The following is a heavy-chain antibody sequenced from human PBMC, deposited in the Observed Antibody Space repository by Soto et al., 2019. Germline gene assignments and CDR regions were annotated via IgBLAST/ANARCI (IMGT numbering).Heavy chain of an antibody. Sequence: EVQILESGGGLVQPGGSLRLSCAASGFPFSNYAMAWVRQAPGKGLEWVSAISGTTGHAFYAYSVKDRFTISRDNSKKTLYLQMDSLRAEDTAVSPCARAPSEYIWGSYLRYYDYWGQGTLVTVSS. D-gene: IGHD3-16*01. CDR1: GFPFSNYA. CDR3: ARAPSEYIWGSYLRYYDY. V-gene: IGHV3-23*01. J-gene: IGHJ4*02. CDR2: ISGTTGHA.